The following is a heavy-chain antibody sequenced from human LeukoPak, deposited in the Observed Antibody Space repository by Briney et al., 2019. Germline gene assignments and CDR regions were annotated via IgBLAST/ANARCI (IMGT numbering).Heavy chain of an antibody. V-gene: IGHV3-33*01. CDR1: GFTFSSYG. Sequence: GGSLRLSCAASGFTFSSYGMHWVRQAPGKGLEWVAVIWYDGSNEYYADSVKGRFTISRDNSKNTLYLQMNSLRAEDTAAYYCARGSHENYFDYWGQGTLVTVSS. CDR3: ARGSHENYFDY. J-gene: IGHJ4*02. CDR2: IWYDGSNE.